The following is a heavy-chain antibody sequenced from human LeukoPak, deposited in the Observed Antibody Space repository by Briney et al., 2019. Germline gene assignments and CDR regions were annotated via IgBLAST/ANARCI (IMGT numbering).Heavy chain of an antibody. J-gene: IGHJ6*04. V-gene: IGHV3-48*03. CDR1: GFTFSSYE. D-gene: IGHD3-10*02. CDR2: ISSSGSTI. CDR3: AELGITMIGGV. Sequence: GGSLRLFCAASGFTFSSYEMNWVRQAPGKGVEWVSYISSSGSTIYYADSVKGRFTISRDNAKNSLYLQMNSLRAEDTAVYYCAELGITMIGGVWGKGTTVTISS.